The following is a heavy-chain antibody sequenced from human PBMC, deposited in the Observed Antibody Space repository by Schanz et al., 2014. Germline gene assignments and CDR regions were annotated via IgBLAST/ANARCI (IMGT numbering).Heavy chain of an antibody. CDR3: AKGMGYCSGGTCYDYYYYGLDV. J-gene: IGHJ6*02. CDR2: ISGSGGST. CDR1: GFTFSIYA. D-gene: IGHD2-15*01. Sequence: EVQLLESGGGLVQPGGSLRLSCAASGFTFSIYAMSWVRQAPGKGLEWVSGISGSGGSTYYADSVKGRFTISRDNSENTLYLQMNSLSADDTAVFYCAKGMGYCSGGTCYDYYYYGLDVWGQGTTVTVSS. V-gene: IGHV3-23*01.